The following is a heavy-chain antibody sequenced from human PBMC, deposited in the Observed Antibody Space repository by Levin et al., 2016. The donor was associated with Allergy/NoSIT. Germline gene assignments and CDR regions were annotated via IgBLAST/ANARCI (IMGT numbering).Heavy chain of an antibody. CDR3: ARHSNGGTYPLDY. J-gene: IGHJ4*02. CDR1: GGSISSASYY. V-gene: IGHV4-61*02. D-gene: IGHD3-16*01. CDR2: FYSSGST. Sequence: SETLSLTCSVSGGSISSASYYWSWIRQPAGKGLEWIGRFYSSGSTIYNPSLKSRLTTSLDTSKNQFSLRLSSLTAADTAVYYCARHSNGGTYPLDYWGRGTLVTVSS.